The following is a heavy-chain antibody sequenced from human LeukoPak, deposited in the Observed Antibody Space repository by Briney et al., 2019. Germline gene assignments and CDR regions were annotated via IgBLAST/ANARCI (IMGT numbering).Heavy chain of an antibody. CDR1: GYTFTSYD. V-gene: IGHV1-8*01. J-gene: IGHJ6*03. D-gene: IGHD3-3*01. CDR3: ARGTSYYDFWSGYSSVHYMDI. CDR2: MNPNSGNT. Sequence: ASVKVSCKASGYTFTSYDINWVRQATGQGLEWMGWMNPNSGNTGYAQKFQGRVTMTRNTSISTAYMELSSLRSEDTAVYYCARGTSYYDFWSGYSSVHYMDIWGKGTTVTVSS.